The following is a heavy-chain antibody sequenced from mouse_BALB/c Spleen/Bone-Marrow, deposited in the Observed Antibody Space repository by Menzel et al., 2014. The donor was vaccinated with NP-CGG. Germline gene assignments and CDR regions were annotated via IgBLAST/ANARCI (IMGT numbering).Heavy chain of an antibody. CDR1: GFTFSSYA. Sequence: EVQLQQSGGGLVKPGGSLKLSCTTYGFTFSSYAMSWVRQTPEKRLEWVADISSGGSDTYYPAIVKGRSTVSRANAKNTLYLQMGSLRYEDTALYYCARRSDITASLDYWGQGTSVTVSS. J-gene: IGHJ4*01. CDR3: ARRSDITASLDY. CDR2: ISSGGSDT. V-gene: IGHV5-9-3*01. D-gene: IGHD3-1*01.